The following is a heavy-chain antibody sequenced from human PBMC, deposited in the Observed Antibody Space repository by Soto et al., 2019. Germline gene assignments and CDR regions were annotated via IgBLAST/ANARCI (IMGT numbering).Heavy chain of an antibody. CDR2: IWYDGSNK. D-gene: IGHD2-15*01. Sequence: QVQLVESGGGVVQPGRSLRLSCAASGFTFSTYGMHWVRQAPGKGLEWVAIIWYDGSNKYYADSVKGRFTISRDNSKNTLYLQMNSLRAEDTAVYYCSRGDCTWGSCRPYSYYDMDVWGQGTTVTVSS. V-gene: IGHV3-33*01. J-gene: IGHJ6*02. CDR3: SRGDCTWGSCRPYSYYDMDV. CDR1: GFTFSTYG.